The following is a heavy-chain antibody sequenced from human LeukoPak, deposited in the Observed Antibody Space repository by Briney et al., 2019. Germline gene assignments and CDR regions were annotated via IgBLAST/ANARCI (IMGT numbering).Heavy chain of an antibody. J-gene: IGHJ3*02. Sequence: GASVKVSCKASGGTFSSYAISWVRQAPGQGLEWMGGIIPIFGTANYAQKFQGRVTMTRDMSTSTVYMELSSLRSEDTAVYYCARDLSLGGATSHAFDIWGQGTMVTVSS. V-gene: IGHV1-69*05. CDR1: GGTFSSYA. CDR2: IIPIFGTA. CDR3: ARDLSLGGATSHAFDI. D-gene: IGHD1-26*01.